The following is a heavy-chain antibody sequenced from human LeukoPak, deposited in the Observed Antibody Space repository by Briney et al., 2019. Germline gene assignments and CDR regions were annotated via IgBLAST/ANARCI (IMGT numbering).Heavy chain of an antibody. CDR2: ISWDGRNM. V-gene: IGHV3-9*01. CDR1: GFSLDDYA. J-gene: IGHJ3*01. D-gene: IGHD1-26*01. Sequence: GGSLRHSCAASGFSLDDYAMHWVRQAPGQGLEWVSSISWDGRNMAYAASVKGRFTISRDNAQNSLYLQMYSLKIDDTAFYCCIKDMGFDLLKDAFDLWGQGMLDTVSS. CDR3: IKDMGFDLLKDAFDL.